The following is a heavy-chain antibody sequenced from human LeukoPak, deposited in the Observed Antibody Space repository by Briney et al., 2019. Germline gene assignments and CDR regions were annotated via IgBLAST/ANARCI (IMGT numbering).Heavy chain of an antibody. J-gene: IGHJ3*02. V-gene: IGHV1-18*01. CDR1: GYTFTSYG. CDR3: ARMWLPEDAFDI. D-gene: IGHD5-12*01. CDR2: ISAYNGNT. Sequence: ASVKVSCKASGYTFTSYGISLVRQAPGQGLEWMGWISAYNGNTNYAQKLQGRVTMTTDTSSSTAYMELRSLRSDDTAVYYCARMWLPEDAFDIWGQGTMVTVSS.